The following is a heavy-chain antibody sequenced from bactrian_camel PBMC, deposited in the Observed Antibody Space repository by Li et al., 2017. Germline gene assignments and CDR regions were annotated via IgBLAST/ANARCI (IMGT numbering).Heavy chain of an antibody. CDR1: RHTEDSDC. Sequence: HVQLVESGGGSVQTGGSLRLSCAASRHTEDSDCIAWFRQPPGGEREGVASIYTGGSSIYYTDAVKGRFPISQDYAKNMVYLQMTGLKPEDTGTYYCAADWRQLLATYSGHKCHWYGGNYGYWGQGTQVTVS. CDR2: IYTGGSSI. D-gene: IGHD5*01. J-gene: IGHJ4*01. CDR3: AADWRQLLATYSGHKCHWYGGNYGY. V-gene: IGHV3S61*01.